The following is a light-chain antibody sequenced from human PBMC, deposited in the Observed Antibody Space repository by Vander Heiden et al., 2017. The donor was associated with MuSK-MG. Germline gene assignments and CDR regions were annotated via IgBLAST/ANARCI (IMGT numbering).Light chain of an antibody. Sequence: NFMLPQPHSASESPGKTVTISCTRSSGSSASNYVQWYQQRPGSSPTTVIYEDNQRPSGVPDRFSGSIDSSSNSASLTSSGLKTEDESYYYCQSYDSSNVVFGGGTKLTVL. CDR1: SGSSASNY. V-gene: IGLV6-57*01. CDR2: EDN. CDR3: QSYDSSNVV. J-gene: IGLJ2*01.